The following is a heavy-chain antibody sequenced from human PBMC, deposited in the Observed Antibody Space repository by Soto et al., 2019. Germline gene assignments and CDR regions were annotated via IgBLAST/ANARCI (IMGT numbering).Heavy chain of an antibody. J-gene: IGHJ6*02. D-gene: IGHD2-15*01. CDR2: MNPNSGNT. CDR1: GYTFTSYD. V-gene: IGHV1-8*01. CDR3: ARDCSGGSCSTYYYYGMDV. Sequence: QVQLVQSGAEVKKPGASVKVSCKASGYTFTSYDINWVRQATGQGLEWMGWMNPNSGNTGYAQKFKGRVTMTRNTSISTAYMELSSLRSEDTAVYYCARDCSGGSCSTYYYYGMDVWGQGTTVTVSS.